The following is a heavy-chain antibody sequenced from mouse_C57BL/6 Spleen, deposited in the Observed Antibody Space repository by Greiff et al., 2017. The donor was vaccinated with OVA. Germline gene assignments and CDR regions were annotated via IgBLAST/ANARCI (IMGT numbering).Heavy chain of an antibody. CDR3: ARGYGSSYDYAMDY. Sequence: LQQPGAELVMPGASVKLSCKASGYTFTSYWMHWVKQRPGQGLEWIGEIDPSDSYTNYNQKFKGKSTLTVDKSSSTAYMQLSSLTSEDSAVYYCARGYGSSYDYAMDYWGQGTSVTVSS. J-gene: IGHJ4*01. CDR2: IDPSDSYT. CDR1: GYTFTSYW. V-gene: IGHV1-69*01. D-gene: IGHD1-1*01.